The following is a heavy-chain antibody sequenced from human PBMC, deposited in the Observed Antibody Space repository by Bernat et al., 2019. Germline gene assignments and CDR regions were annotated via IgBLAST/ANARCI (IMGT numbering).Heavy chain of an antibody. CDR2: INAGNGNT. D-gene: IGHD6-6*01. J-gene: IGHJ4*02. Sequence: QVQLVQSGAEVKKPGASVKVSCKASGYTFTSYAMHWVRQAPGQRLEWMGWINAGNGNTKYSQKFQGSVTITRDTSASTAYMELSSLRSEDTAVYYCARDPYGSSKPYLFDYWGQGTLVTVSS. CDR3: ARDPYGSSKPYLFDY. V-gene: IGHV1-3*01. CDR1: GYTFTSYA.